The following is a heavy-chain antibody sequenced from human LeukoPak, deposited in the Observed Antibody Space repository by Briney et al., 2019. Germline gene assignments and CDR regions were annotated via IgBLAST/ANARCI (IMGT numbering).Heavy chain of an antibody. V-gene: IGHV1-69*04. CDR1: GDTFITYT. CDR3: ARDVIGYSSSSFVDY. CDR2: VIPSLDVS. D-gene: IGHD6-6*01. Sequence: GASVKVSCKASGDTFITYTFSWVRQAPGQGLEWMGRVIPSLDVSNYAEKFQGRVTVNADKSSSTTYMELTSLRSEDTAMYYCARDVIGYSSSSFVDYWGQGTLVTVSS. J-gene: IGHJ4*02.